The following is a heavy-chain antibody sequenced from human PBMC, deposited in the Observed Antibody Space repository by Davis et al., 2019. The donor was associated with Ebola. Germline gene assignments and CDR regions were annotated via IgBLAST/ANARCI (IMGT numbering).Heavy chain of an antibody. CDR1: GFTFSAYA. Sequence: GESLKISCEASGFTFSAYAMNWARQAPGMGLEWVSSISGNGGRTYFADSVKGRFSISRDNSKNTVYLQMNSLRDEDTAVYYCAKDLTVTTHYGMDVWGQGTTVTVSS. V-gene: IGHV3-23*01. D-gene: IGHD4-17*01. CDR3: AKDLTVTTHYGMDV. CDR2: ISGNGGRT. J-gene: IGHJ6*02.